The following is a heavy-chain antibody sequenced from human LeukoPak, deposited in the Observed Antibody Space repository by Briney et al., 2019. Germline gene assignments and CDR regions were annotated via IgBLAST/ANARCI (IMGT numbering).Heavy chain of an antibody. CDR3: AKDRAPYYFDY. D-gene: IGHD3-10*01. Sequence: PGGSLRLSCAASGFTFSSYSMNWVRQAPGKGLEWVSSITSSSSSIHYADSVKGRFTISRDNSKNTLYLQTNSLRAEDTAVYYCAKDRAPYYFDYWGQGTLVTVSS. J-gene: IGHJ4*02. CDR1: GFTFSSYS. CDR2: ITSSSSSI. V-gene: IGHV3-21*01.